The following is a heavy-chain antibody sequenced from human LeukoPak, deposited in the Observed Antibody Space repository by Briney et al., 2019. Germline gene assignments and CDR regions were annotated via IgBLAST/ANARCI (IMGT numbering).Heavy chain of an antibody. D-gene: IGHD1-14*01. CDR1: GFTVITND. CDR2: LYSDSNT. V-gene: IGHV3-53*01. CDR3: ARGVEPLAANTLAY. Sequence: GGSLRLSCAASGFTVITNDMTWVRQAPGKGLEWVSVLYSDSNTKYADSVQGRFTISRDNSKNTLYLEMNSLSPDDTAVYYCARGVEPLAANTLAYWGQGTLVTVSS. J-gene: IGHJ4*02.